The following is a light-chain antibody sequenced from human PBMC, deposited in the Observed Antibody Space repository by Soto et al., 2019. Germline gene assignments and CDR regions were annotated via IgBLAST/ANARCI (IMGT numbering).Light chain of an antibody. CDR2: ADN. J-gene: IGLJ2*01. CDR1: SSNIGAGYD. CDR3: QSYDTSLSGVI. Sequence: QSVLTQTPSVSGAPGQKITMSCTGSSSNIGAGYDVHWYQQVPGAAPRLLIYADNNRPSGVPDRFSASKSGTSASLAITGLQGEDEANYYGQSYDTSLSGVIFGAGTKLTVL. V-gene: IGLV1-40*01.